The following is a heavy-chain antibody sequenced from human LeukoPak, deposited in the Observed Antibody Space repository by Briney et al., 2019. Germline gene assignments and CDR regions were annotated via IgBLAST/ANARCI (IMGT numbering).Heavy chain of an antibody. V-gene: IGHV3-66*01. D-gene: IGHD3-9*01. CDR1: GFIFSSYW. J-gene: IGHJ4*02. CDR2: IYSGGST. Sequence: GGSLRLSCTTSGFIFSSYWMSWVRQAPGKGLEWVSVIYSGGSTYYADSVKGRFTISRDNSKNTLYLQMNSLRAEDTAVYYCATLLRYFDWLPGAPDYWGQGTLVTVSS. CDR3: ATLLRYFDWLPGAPDY.